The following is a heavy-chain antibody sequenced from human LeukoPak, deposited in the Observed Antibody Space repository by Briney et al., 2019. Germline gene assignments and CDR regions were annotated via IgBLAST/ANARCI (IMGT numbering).Heavy chain of an antibody. J-gene: IGHJ4*02. D-gene: IGHD4-17*01. V-gene: IGHV3-11*01. CDR1: GFAFNGHF. CDR2: IDPSGSAT. CDR3: ARGHYGIDS. Sequence: GGSLRLSCAASGFAFNGHFMTWIRQAPGKGLEWVSYIDPSGSATSYADSVKGRFSMSRDNTMNSLYLQMNSLRADDTAVYYCARGHYGIDSWGPGTLVTVSS.